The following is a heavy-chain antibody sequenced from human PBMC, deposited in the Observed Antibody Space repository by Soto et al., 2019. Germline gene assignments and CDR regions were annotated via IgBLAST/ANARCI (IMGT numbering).Heavy chain of an antibody. Sequence: EVQVVESGGGLIQPGGSLRLSCAGSGFDFSKYNMDWVRQAPGKGLEWISYISNTSRNKFYADSVKGRFTISRDNARNSLFLEMNSLRDEDTAVYYCARDGNRGYDMDVWGQGTTVTVSS. CDR2: ISNTSRNK. V-gene: IGHV3-48*02. D-gene: IGHD1-1*01. CDR1: GFDFSKYN. CDR3: ARDGNRGYDMDV. J-gene: IGHJ6*02.